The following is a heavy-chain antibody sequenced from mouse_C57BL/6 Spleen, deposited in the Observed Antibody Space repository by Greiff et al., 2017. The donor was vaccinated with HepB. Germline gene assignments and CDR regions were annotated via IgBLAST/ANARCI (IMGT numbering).Heavy chain of an antibody. D-gene: IGHD1-1*01. Sequence: EVQLQQSVAELVRPGASVKLSCTASGFNIKNTYMHWVKQRPEQGLEWIGRIDPANGNTKYAPKFQGKATITADTSSNTAYLQLSSLTSEDTAIYYCARDYYGSSYVDWYFDVWGTGTTVTVSS. J-gene: IGHJ1*03. V-gene: IGHV14-3*01. CDR2: IDPANGNT. CDR3: ARDYYGSSYVDWYFDV. CDR1: GFNIKNTY.